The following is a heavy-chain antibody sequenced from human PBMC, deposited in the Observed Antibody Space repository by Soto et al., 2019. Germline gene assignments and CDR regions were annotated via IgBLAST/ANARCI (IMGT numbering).Heavy chain of an antibody. CDR2: IYYSGST. J-gene: IGHJ5*02. Sequence: SETLSLTCTVSGGSISSGGYYWSWLRQHPGKGLEWIGYIYYSGSTYYNPSLKSRVTISVDTSKNQFSLKLSSVTAADTAVYYCARRRDRGWFDPWGQGTLVTVSS. CDR1: GGSISSGGYY. V-gene: IGHV4-31*03. CDR3: ARRRDRGWFDP.